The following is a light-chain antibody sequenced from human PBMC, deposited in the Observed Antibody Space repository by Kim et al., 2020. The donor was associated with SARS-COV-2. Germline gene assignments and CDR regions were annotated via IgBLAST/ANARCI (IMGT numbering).Light chain of an antibody. CDR1: QNINKY. CDR3: QQGFTMPWT. V-gene: IGKV1-39*01. CDR2: VVS. Sequence: DIQMTQSPSSLSASIGDRVTITCRASQNINKYLNWYQHKPGHAPQLLIYVVSSLKSGVPSRFSGSGSGTDFTLTIDSLQPEDLATYYCQQGFTMPWTFGQGTKLEI. J-gene: IGKJ1*01.